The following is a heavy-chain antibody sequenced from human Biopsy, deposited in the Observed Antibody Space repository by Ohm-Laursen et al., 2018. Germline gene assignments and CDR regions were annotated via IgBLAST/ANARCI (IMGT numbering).Heavy chain of an antibody. CDR3: VKQWGGYNFDS. CDR2: IDVSDYNT. Sequence: SLRLSCAASGFTFHTYAMNWVRQAPGKGLEWVAHIDVSDYNTYYADSVRGRFTISRDNSKQMVHLEINSLTADDTAVYYCVKQWGGYNFDSWGHGTLVTVSS. J-gene: IGHJ5*01. D-gene: IGHD1-14*01. CDR1: GFTFHTYA. V-gene: IGHV3-23*01.